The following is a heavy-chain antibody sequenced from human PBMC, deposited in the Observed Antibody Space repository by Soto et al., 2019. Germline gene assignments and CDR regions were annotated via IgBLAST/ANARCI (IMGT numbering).Heavy chain of an antibody. CDR1: GFTCSSYA. J-gene: IGHJ6*02. V-gene: IGHV3-23*01. CDR2: ISGSGGST. Sequence: PGGSLRLSCAASGFTCSSYAMSWVRQAPEKGLEWVSAISGSGGSTYYADSVKGRFTISRDNSKNTLYLQMNSLRAEDTAVYYRASHGGYRYYYYYGMDVRGQGTTVTVSS. D-gene: IGHD5-12*01. CDR3: ASHGGYRYYYYYGMDV.